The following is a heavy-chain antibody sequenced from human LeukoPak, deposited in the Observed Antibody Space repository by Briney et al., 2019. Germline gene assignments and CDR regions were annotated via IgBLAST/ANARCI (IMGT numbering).Heavy chain of an antibody. CDR1: GFTFSSYA. D-gene: IGHD1-1*01. CDR3: ARSGTNVWHFDY. CDR2: ISGSGGST. V-gene: IGHV3-23*01. Sequence: GGSLRLSCAASGFTFSSYAMSWVRQAPGKGLEWVSAISGSGGSTYYADSVKGRFTISRHNSKNTLYLQMNSLRAEDTAVYYCARSGTNVWHFDYWGQGTLVTVSS. J-gene: IGHJ4*02.